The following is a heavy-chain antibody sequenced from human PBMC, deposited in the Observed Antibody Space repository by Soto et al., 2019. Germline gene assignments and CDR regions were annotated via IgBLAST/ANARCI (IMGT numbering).Heavy chain of an antibody. CDR1: GFTFSSYG. D-gene: IGHD3-22*01. V-gene: IGHV3-30*03. J-gene: IGHJ3*02. CDR2: ISYDGGDK. Sequence: PGGSLRLSCAASGFTFSSYGMHWVRQAPGKGLEWVAVISYDGGDKFYADSVKGRFTISRDNSKKTLYLQMNSLRAEDTAVYYCATNYYDSSGYRAAFDIWGQGTMVTVS. CDR3: ATNYYDSSGYRAAFDI.